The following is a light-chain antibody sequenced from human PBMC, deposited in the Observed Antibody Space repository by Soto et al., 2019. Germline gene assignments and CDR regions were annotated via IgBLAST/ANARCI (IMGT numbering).Light chain of an antibody. V-gene: IGLV2-8*01. CDR1: PSDVGGSNS. CDR3: SSYAPSDVV. J-gene: IGLJ2*01. Sequence: QSALTQPPSASGSPGQSVTISCTGTPSDVGGSNSVSWYQQHPGKAPNLMIYDVNTRPSGVPDRFSGSKSGNTASLTVSGLQAADEAYYFCSSYAPSDVVFGGGTQLTVL. CDR2: DVN.